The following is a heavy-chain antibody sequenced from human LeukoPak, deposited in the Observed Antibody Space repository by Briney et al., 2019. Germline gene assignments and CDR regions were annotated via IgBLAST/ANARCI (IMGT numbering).Heavy chain of an antibody. CDR2: INPSGGST. CDR1: GYTFTSYY. Sequence: ASVKVSCKASGYTFTSYYMHWVRQAPGQGLEWMGIINPSGGSTSYAQKFQGRVTMTRDTSTSTVYMELSSLRSEDTAVYYCAREGDVDTATWHWFDPWGQGTLVTVSS. D-gene: IGHD5-18*01. V-gene: IGHV1-46*01. CDR3: AREGDVDTATWHWFDP. J-gene: IGHJ5*02.